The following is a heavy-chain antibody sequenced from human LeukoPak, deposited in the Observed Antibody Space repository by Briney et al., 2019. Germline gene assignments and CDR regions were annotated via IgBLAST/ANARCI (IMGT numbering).Heavy chain of an antibody. CDR2: IYRGCST. V-gene: IGHV3-53*01. J-gene: IGHJ4*02. Sequence: GGSLRLSCATSGFAVRNNYVSWLRQAPGKGLEGASFIYRGCSTHYADSVKGRFTISRDNSKNTVYRQMNSLRAEDTAVYYCARDYDYIWGSYFGYWGQGTLVTVSS. D-gene: IGHD3-16*01. CDR1: GFAVRNNY. CDR3: ARDYDYIWGSYFGY.